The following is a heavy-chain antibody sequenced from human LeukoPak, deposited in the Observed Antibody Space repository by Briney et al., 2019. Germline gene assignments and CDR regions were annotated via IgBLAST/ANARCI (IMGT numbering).Heavy chain of an antibody. V-gene: IGHV1-69*05. CDR1: GGTFSSYA. CDR2: IIPIFGTA. CDR3: ARDNYYDSSGYSAFDY. J-gene: IGHJ4*02. D-gene: IGHD3-22*01. Sequence: ASVKVSCKASGGTFSSYAISWVRQAPGQGLEWMGGIIPIFGTANYAQKFQGRVTITTDESTSTAYMELSSLRSEDTAVYYCARDNYYDSSGYSAFDYWGQGTLVTVSS.